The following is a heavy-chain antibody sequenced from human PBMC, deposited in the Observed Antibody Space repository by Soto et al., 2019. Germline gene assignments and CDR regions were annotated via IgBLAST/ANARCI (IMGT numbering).Heavy chain of an antibody. CDR2: ISSSSSYT. J-gene: IGHJ5*02. CDR1: GFTFSNYY. D-gene: IGHD3-10*01. Sequence: PGGSLRLSCAASGFTFSNYYMSWIRQAPGKGLEWVSYISSSSSYTNYADSVKGRFTISRDNAKNSLYLQMNSLRAEDTAVYYCARNHYGPGWFDPGGQGTLVTVSS. V-gene: IGHV3-11*03. CDR3: ARNHYGPGWFDP.